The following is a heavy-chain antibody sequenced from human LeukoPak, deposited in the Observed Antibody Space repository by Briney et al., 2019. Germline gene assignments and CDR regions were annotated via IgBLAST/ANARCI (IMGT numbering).Heavy chain of an antibody. CDR2: IIPIFGTA. V-gene: IGHV1-69*05. Sequence: ASVKVSCKASGGTFSSYAISWVRQAPGQGLEWMGRIIPIFGTANYAQKFQGRVTITTDESTSTAYMELSSLRSEDTAVYYCAREARSVYSSGSHWGKWGQGTLVTVSS. CDR1: GGTFSSYA. CDR3: AREARSVYSSGSHWGK. D-gene: IGHD3-22*01. J-gene: IGHJ4*02.